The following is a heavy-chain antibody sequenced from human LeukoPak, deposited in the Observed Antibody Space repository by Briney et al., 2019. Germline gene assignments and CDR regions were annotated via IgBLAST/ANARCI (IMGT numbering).Heavy chain of an antibody. Sequence: GGSLRLSCAASGFTFSSYSMNWVRQAPGKGLEWVSYISSSGSTIYYADSVKGRFTISRDNAKNSLYLQMNSLRAEDTAVYYCARRPYSSGWYRGAFDIWGQGTMVTVSS. V-gene: IGHV3-48*04. CDR3: ARRPYSSGWYRGAFDI. D-gene: IGHD6-19*01. CDR1: GFTFSSYS. J-gene: IGHJ3*02. CDR2: ISSSGSTI.